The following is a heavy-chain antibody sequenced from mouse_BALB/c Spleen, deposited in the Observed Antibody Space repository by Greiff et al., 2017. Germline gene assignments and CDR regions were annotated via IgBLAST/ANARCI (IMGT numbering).Heavy chain of an antibody. CDR2: INPYNGDT. D-gene: IGHD1-1*01. CDR3: GRDYGSRAWFAY. Sequence: EVHLVESGPELVKPGASVKISCKASGYSFTGYFMNWVKQSHGKSLEWIGRINPYNGDTFYNQKFKGKATLTVDKSSSTAHMELLSLTSEDSAVYYCGRDYGSRAWFAYWGQGTLVTVSA. V-gene: IGHV1-37*01. CDR1: GYSFTGYF. J-gene: IGHJ3*01.